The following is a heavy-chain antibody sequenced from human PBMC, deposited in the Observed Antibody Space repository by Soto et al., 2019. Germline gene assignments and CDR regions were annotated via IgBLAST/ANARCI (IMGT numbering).Heavy chain of an antibody. D-gene: IGHD3-10*01. CDR3: ARSADYYGSGSYSYYYYYMAV. Sequence: SQTLSLTCAISGDSVSSNSAAWNWIRQSTSRGLEWLGSTYYRSKWYNDYAVSVKSRITINPDTSKNQFSLQLNSVTPEDTAVYYCARSADYYGSGSYSYYYYYMAVWGKGTTVTVSS. CDR1: GDSVSSNSAA. J-gene: IGHJ6*03. V-gene: IGHV6-1*01. CDR2: TYYRSKWYN.